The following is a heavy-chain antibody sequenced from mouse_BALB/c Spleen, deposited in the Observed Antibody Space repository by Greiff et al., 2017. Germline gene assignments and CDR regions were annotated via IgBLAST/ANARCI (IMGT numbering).Heavy chain of an antibody. Sequence: VHLMQSGPELVKPGASVKVSCKASGYTFTDYNMYWVKQSHGKSLEWIGYIDPYSGGTSYHQKFKGKATLTVDKSTSTAFMHLNSLTSEDTAVYYCARDCGYAMDYWGQGTSVTVSS. CDR2: IDPYSGGT. V-gene: IGHV1S135*01. J-gene: IGHJ4*01. CDR3: ARDCGYAMDY. CDR1: GYTFTDYN.